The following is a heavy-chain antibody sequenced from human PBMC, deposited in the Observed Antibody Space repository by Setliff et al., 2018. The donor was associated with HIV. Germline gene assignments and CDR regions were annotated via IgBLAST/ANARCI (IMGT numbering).Heavy chain of an antibody. J-gene: IGHJ6*02. CDR3: ARDYLYYNMYNGSPVYGMDV. CDR2: ISIGSGAAI. D-gene: IGHD3-10*01. CDR1: GFTFRNYN. V-gene: IGHV3-48*03. Sequence: GSLRLSCAASGFTFRNYNFNWVRQAPGRGLEWVSSISIGSGAAIYYAESVQVRFTVSRDNSKNSLYLQMNSLRVEDTAVYYCARDYLYYNMYNGSPVYGMDVWGQGTT.